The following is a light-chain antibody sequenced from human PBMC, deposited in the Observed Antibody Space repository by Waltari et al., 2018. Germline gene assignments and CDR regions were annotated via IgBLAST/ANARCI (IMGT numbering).Light chain of an antibody. J-gene: IGKJ2*01. CDR3: HQYNNWPLHT. CDR1: QRVSTN. V-gene: IGKV3-15*01. Sequence: EIVLTQSPATLSVSPGERATFSCRASQRVSTNLAWYQQKPGQAPRLLIYGASTRATGIPARVSGRESGTDYTLTISSLQSEDAAIYYCHQYNNWPLHTFGQGTKLEIK. CDR2: GAS.